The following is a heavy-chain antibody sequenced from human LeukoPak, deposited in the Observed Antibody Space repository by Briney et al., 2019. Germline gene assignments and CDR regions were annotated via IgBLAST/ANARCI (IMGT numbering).Heavy chain of an antibody. V-gene: IGHV1-18*01. J-gene: IGHJ4*02. CDR2: ISAYNDNT. CDR1: GYTFTSYG. D-gene: IGHD5-24*01. CDR3: ARDWRDGYNYYFDY. Sequence: GASVKVSCKASGYTFTSYGISWVRQAPGQGLEWMGWISAYNDNTNYAQKLQGRVTMTTDTSTSTAYMELRSLRSDDTAVYYCARDWRDGYNYYFDYWDQGTLVTVSS.